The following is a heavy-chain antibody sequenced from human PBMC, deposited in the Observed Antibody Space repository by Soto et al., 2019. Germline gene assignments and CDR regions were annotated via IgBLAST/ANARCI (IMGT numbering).Heavy chain of an antibody. CDR2: IYYSGST. V-gene: IGHV4-31*03. CDR1: GGSISSGGYY. Sequence: QVQLQESGPGLVKPSQTLSLTCTVSGGSISSGGYYWSWIRQHPGKGLEWIGYIYYSGSTYYNPSLKSRVTISVDTSKNQCSLKLSSVTAADTAVYYCAREWVIGAVRCAFDIWGQGTMVTVSS. CDR3: AREWVIGAVRCAFDI. D-gene: IGHD4-17*01. J-gene: IGHJ3*02.